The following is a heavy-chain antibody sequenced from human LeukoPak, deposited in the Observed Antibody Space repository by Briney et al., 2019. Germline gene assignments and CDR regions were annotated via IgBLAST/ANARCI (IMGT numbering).Heavy chain of an antibody. D-gene: IGHD2-8*01. Sequence: PGGSLRLSCAASGFTVSSNYMSWVRQAPGKGLEWVSAISGSGGSTYYADSVKGRFTISRDNSKNTLYLQMNSLRAEDTAVYYCAKVNSMVYFDYWGQGTLVTVSS. J-gene: IGHJ4*02. V-gene: IGHV3-23*01. CDR1: GFTVSSNY. CDR2: ISGSGGST. CDR3: AKVNSMVYFDY.